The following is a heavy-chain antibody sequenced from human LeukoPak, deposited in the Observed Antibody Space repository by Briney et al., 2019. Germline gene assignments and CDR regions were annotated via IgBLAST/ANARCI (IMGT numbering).Heavy chain of an antibody. CDR2: ISTNSGTI. D-gene: IGHD1-26*01. Sequence: PGGSLRLSCAASGFTFSSYAMNWVRQAPGKGLEWISYISTNSGTIWYADSVKGRFSIPRDNAKNSLFLHMNSLRAEDTAVYYCVRDLTIVGVAQVHHWGQGTLVTVSS. CDR3: VRDLTIVGVAQVHH. V-gene: IGHV3-48*01. J-gene: IGHJ5*02. CDR1: GFTFSSYA.